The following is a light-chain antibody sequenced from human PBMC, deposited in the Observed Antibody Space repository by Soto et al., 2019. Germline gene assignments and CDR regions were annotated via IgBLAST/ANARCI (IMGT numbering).Light chain of an antibody. CDR2: GAS. Sequence: EVVMTQSPATVSVSPGEGVTLSCGASQTISNDLAWYQQKPGQAPRLLIYGASTRATGVPARFSGGGSGTEFTLTISSLQSEDCACYYCQQNNKWPPVTFGGGTKVDIK. CDR1: QTISND. CDR3: QQNNKWPPVT. V-gene: IGKV3-15*01. J-gene: IGKJ4*01.